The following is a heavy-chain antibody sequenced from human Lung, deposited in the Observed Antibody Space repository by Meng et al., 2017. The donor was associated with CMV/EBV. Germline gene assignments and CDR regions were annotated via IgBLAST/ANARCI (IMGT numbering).Heavy chain of an antibody. Sequence: GGSLRLXCAASGITLSTYSMSWARQAPGKGLEWVSSISRSGSYEYYADSVEGRFAISRDNAKNSLYLQMNSLRVEDTAVYYCARVRQGVADPYFDYWGQGTLVTVSS. CDR1: GITLSTYS. V-gene: IGHV3-21*01. J-gene: IGHJ4*02. D-gene: IGHD2-21*01. CDR3: ARVRQGVADPYFDY. CDR2: ISRSGSYE.